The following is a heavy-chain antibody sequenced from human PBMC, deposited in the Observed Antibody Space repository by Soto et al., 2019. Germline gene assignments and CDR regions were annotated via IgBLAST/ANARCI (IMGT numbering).Heavy chain of an antibody. CDR2: IIPIFGTA. J-gene: IGHJ5*02. CDR1: GGTFSSYA. V-gene: IGHV1-69*06. D-gene: IGHD2-8*02. CDR3: ASLVGPGGVRWFDP. Sequence: QVQLVQSGAEVKKPGSSVKVSCKASGGTFSSYAISWVRQAPGQGLEWMGGIIPIFGTANYAQKFQGRVTITAEKSTSTAYMELSSLRSEDTAVYYCASLVGPGGVRWFDPWGQGTLVTVAS.